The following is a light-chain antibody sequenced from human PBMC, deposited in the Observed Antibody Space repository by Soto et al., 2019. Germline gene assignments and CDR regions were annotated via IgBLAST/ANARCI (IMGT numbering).Light chain of an antibody. CDR2: DVS. V-gene: IGLV2-14*03. CDR3: SSYTTSSTVV. J-gene: IGLJ2*01. Sequence: VLTQPASVSGSPRQSITISCTGTSSDVGGYNYVSWYQQHPGKAPKLMIYDVSDRPSGVSNRFSGSKSGNTASLTISGLQAEDEADYYCSSYTTSSTVVFGGGTKVTVL. CDR1: SSDVGGYNY.